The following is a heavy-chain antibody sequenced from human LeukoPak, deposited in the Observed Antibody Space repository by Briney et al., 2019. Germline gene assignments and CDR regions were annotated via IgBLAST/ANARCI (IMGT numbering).Heavy chain of an antibody. Sequence: ASVKVSCKASGYTFTSYGINWVRQAPGQGLEWMGWISAHNGNTKYAQKLQGRVTMTRDTSTSTAYMELRSLRSDDTAVYYCAREDCVNGVCYIGGSWGQGTLVTVSS. CDR2: ISAHNGNT. CDR1: GYTFTSYG. J-gene: IGHJ5*02. D-gene: IGHD2-8*01. CDR3: AREDCVNGVCYIGGS. V-gene: IGHV1-18*01.